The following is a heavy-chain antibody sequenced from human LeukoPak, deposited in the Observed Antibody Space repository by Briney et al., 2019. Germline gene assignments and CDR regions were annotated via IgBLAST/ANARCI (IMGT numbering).Heavy chain of an antibody. D-gene: IGHD6-13*01. J-gene: IGHJ5*02. V-gene: IGHV4-34*01. CDR1: GGSFSGYY. CDR2: INHSGST. CDR3: ARGPSSISWYFRNWFDP. Sequence: SETLSLTCAVYGGSFSGYYWSWIRQPPGKGLEWIGEINHSGSTNYNPSLKSRVTISADTSKNQFSLKLSSVTAADTAVYYCARGPSSISWYFRNWFDPWGQGTLVTVSS.